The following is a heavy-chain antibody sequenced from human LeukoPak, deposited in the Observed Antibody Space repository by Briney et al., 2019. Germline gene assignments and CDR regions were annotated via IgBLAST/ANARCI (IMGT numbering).Heavy chain of an antibody. CDR1: GFTFSSYW. V-gene: IGHV3-74*01. CDR2: INSDGSTT. CDR3: ARPHTGFDS. J-gene: IGHJ4*02. Sequence: GGSLRLSCTASGFTFSSYWMHWVRQAPGKGLVWVSRINSDGSTTTYADSVKGRFTISRDNAKNTLYLQMNSLRVEDTAVCYCARPHTGFDSWGQGTLVTVSS.